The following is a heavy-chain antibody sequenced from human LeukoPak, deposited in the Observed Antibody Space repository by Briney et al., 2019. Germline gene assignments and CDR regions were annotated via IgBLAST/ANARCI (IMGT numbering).Heavy chain of an antibody. V-gene: IGHV1-69*05. D-gene: IGHD2/OR15-2a*01. J-gene: IGHJ5*02. CDR3: TRDINKAWFDP. CDR1: GGTFSSYD. Sequence: ASVKVSCNASGGTFSSYDISWVRQAPGQGLEWMGGIIPIFGTANYAQKFHGRVTITTDDSTRTAYMELSSLRSEDTAVYYWTRDINKAWFDPWGQGTLVTVSS. CDR2: IIPIFGTA.